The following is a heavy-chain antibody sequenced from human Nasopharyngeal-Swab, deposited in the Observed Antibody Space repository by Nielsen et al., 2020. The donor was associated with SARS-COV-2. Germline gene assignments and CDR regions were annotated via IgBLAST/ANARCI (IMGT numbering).Heavy chain of an antibody. CDR3: ARVYDSSGYPYYYYGMDV. Sequence: SETLSLTCTVSGASISDETYYWSWIRQPAGKGLEWIGRIYTSGSTNYNPSLKSRVTMSVDTSKNQFSLKLSSVTAADTAVYYCARVYDSSGYPYYYYGMDVWGQGTTVTVSS. CDR1: GASISDETYY. V-gene: IGHV4-4*07. CDR2: IYTSGST. D-gene: IGHD3-22*01. J-gene: IGHJ6*02.